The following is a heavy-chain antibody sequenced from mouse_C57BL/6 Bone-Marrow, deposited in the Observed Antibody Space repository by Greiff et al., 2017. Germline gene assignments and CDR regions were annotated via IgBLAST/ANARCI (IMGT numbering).Heavy chain of an antibody. Sequence: QVQLQQSGAELVRPGTSVKMSCKASGYTFTNYWIGWAKQRPGHGLEWICDIYPGGGYTNYNEKFKGKATLTADKSSSTADIEFSSLTSEDSAIYYCARREAYYYGSYWYFDVWGTGTTVTVSS. CDR1: GYTFTNYW. J-gene: IGHJ1*03. D-gene: IGHD1-1*01. CDR2: IYPGGGYT. CDR3: ARREAYYYGSYWYFDV. V-gene: IGHV1-63*01.